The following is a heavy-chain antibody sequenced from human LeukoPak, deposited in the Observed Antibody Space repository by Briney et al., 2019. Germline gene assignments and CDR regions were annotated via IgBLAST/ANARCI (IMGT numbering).Heavy chain of an antibody. CDR1: GFTFSSYW. CDR3: ATIAAAGEYFDY. V-gene: IGHV3-74*01. D-gene: IGHD6-13*01. J-gene: IGHJ4*02. Sequence: GGSLRLSCAASGFTFSSYWMYWVRQAPGKGLVWVSRIISDGSSTSYADSVKGRFTISRDNAKYTLYLQMNSLRPEDTAVYYCATIAAAGEYFDYWGQGTLVTVSS. CDR2: IISDGSST.